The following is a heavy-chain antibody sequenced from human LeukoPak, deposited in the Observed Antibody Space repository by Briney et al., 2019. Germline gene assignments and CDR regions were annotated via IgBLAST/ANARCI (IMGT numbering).Heavy chain of an antibody. Sequence: SETLSLTCAVYGGSFSGYYWSWVRQPPGKGLEWIGEINHSGSTNYNPSLKSRVTISVDTSKNQFSLKLSSVTAADTAVYYCARGRDYDYVWGSYRYTGAFDIWGQGTMVTVSS. V-gene: IGHV4-34*01. CDR3: ARGRDYDYVWGSYRYTGAFDI. J-gene: IGHJ3*02. D-gene: IGHD3-16*02. CDR2: INHSGST. CDR1: GGSFSGYY.